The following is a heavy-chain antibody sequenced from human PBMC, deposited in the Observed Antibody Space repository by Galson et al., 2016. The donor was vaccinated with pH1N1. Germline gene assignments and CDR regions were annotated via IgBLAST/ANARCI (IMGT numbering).Heavy chain of an antibody. CDR3: ARDALDYYDSSGYYFDY. V-gene: IGHV3-9*01. CDR1: GFTFDDYA. D-gene: IGHD3-22*01. J-gene: IGHJ4*02. Sequence: SLRLSCAASGFTFDDYAMHWVRQAPGKGLEWVSGISWNSGSIGYADSVKGRFTISRDNAKNSLYLQMNSLRAEDTAVYYCARDALDYYDSSGYYFDYWGQGPLVTVSS. CDR2: ISWNSGSI.